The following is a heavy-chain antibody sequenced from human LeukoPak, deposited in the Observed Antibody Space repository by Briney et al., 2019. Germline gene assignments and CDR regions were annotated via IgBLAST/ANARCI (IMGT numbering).Heavy chain of an antibody. Sequence: GGSLRLSCAASGFTFSSYAMHWVRQAPGKGLEYVSAISSNGGSTYYANSVKGRFTISRDNSKNTLYLQMGSLRAEDMAVYYCARGRLDYYGSGSYKHAFDIWGQGTMVTVSS. D-gene: IGHD3-10*01. CDR2: ISSNGGST. CDR3: ARGRLDYYGSGSYKHAFDI. V-gene: IGHV3-64*01. CDR1: GFTFSSYA. J-gene: IGHJ3*02.